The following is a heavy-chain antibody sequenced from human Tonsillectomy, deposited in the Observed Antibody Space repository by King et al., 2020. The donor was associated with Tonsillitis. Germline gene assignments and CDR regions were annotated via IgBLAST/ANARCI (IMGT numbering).Heavy chain of an antibody. CDR1: GGSVRTGGYY. D-gene: IGHD3-10*01. CDR2: TYYIGST. V-gene: IGHV4-31*03. CDR3: ARSNYYGAGTNYYFNHGVDV. Sequence: VQLQESGPGLVKPSQTLSLTCTVSGGSVRTGGYYWSWIRQHPGKGLEWIGYTYYIGSTYYNPSLKSRATISFDTSQNKVSLRLSSVTAADTAIYYCARSNYYGAGTNYYFNHGVDVWGQGTTVTVSS. J-gene: IGHJ6*02.